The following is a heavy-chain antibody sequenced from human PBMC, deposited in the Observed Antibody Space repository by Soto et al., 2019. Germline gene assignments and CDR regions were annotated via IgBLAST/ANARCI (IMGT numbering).Heavy chain of an antibody. CDR2: ISGSGSTT. Sequence: GGSLRLSCAASGFTFSRYGMNWVRQAPGKGLEWVSAISGSGSTTYHADSMKGRFTMSRDNSKDTVYLKMNSLRAHDTAVYYCPKDVLFCGGGSGLVGPQYPFDNWGQGPLVPV. D-gene: IGHD2-15*01. CDR3: PKDVLFCGGGSGLVGPQYPFDN. CDR1: GFTFSRYG. V-gene: IGHV3-23*01. J-gene: IGHJ4*02.